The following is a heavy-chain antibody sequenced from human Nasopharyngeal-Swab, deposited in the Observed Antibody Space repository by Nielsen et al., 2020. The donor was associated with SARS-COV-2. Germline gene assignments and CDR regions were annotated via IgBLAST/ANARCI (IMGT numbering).Heavy chain of an antibody. J-gene: IGHJ6*02. D-gene: IGHD1-14*01. Sequence: ASVKVSCQASGDTFIGYAFSWVRQPPGQGLEWMGWISDYNGNTNYAQKLQGRVTMTTDTSTSTAYMEMRSLRSDDTAVYYCARDPAFKEPANGNYYYYGMDVWGQGTTVTVSS. V-gene: IGHV1-18*01. CDR3: ARDPAFKEPANGNYYYYGMDV. CDR1: GDTFIGYA. CDR2: ISDYNGNT.